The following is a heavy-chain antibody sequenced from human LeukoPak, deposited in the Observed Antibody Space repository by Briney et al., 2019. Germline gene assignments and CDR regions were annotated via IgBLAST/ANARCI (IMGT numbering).Heavy chain of an antibody. Sequence: GGSLRLSCAASGFTFSSYWMHWVRQIPGKGLVWVSRIKSDGSTIYADSVKGRFTISRDYAENTVYLQMNSLRAEDTAMYYCARAVTYFYGSVTYDWFDPWGQGTLVTVSS. D-gene: IGHD3-10*01. V-gene: IGHV3-74*01. CDR1: GFTFSSYW. CDR3: ARAVTYFYGSVTYDWFDP. J-gene: IGHJ5*02. CDR2: IKSDGST.